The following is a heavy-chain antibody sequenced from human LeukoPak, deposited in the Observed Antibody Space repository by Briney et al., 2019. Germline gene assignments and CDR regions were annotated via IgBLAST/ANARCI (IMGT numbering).Heavy chain of an antibody. D-gene: IGHD3-22*01. J-gene: IGHJ3*01. CDR2: IYSGGTI. V-gene: IGHV3-53*01. CDR1: GGPISSSSYY. CDR3: VRAVHHLFYSDSSGYYGDAFDV. Sequence: ETLSLTCTVSGGPISSSSYYWGWIRQTPGKGLDWGSVIYSGGTISYADSVKGRFTISRGNSRDTLHLQMNSLRVDDTAVYYCVRAVHHLFYSDSSGYYGDAFDVWGQGTVVTVSS.